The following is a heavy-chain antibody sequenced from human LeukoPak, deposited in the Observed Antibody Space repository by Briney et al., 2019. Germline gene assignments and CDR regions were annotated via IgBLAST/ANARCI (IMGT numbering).Heavy chain of an antibody. V-gene: IGHV4-31*03. CDR1: GGSISSGGYY. J-gene: IGHJ4*02. Sequence: PSETLSLTCTVSGGSISSGGYYWSWIRQHPGKGLEWIGYIYYSGSTYYNPSLKSRVTISVDTSKNQFSLKLSSVTAADTALYYCAKGPYSSGWYLDSWGQGTLVTVSS. D-gene: IGHD6-19*01. CDR2: IYYSGST. CDR3: AKGPYSSGWYLDS.